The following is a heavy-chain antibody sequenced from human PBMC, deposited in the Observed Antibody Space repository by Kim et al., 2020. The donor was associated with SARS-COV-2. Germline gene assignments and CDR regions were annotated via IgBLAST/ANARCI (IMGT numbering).Heavy chain of an antibody. D-gene: IGHD4-17*01. CDR3: ARIMHGDQDY. Sequence: GGSLRLSCAASGFTFSDYYMSWIRQAPGKGLEWVSYISSSSSYTNYADSVKGRFNISRDNAKNSLYLQMNSLRAEDTAVYYCARIMHGDQDYWGQGTLVTVSS. CDR1: GFTFSDYY. J-gene: IGHJ4*02. CDR2: ISSSSSYT. V-gene: IGHV3-11*03.